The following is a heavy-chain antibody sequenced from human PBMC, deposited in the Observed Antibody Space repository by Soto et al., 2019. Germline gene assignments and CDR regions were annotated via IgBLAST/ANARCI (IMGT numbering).Heavy chain of an antibody. J-gene: IGHJ4*02. CDR3: AKEGGALQQLVRLVDY. CDR1: GFTFSSYG. Sequence: QVQLVESGGGVVQPGRSLRLSCAASGFTFSSYGMHRVRQAPGKGLEWVAVISYDGSNKYYADSVKGRFTISRDNSKNTLYLQMNSLRAEDTAVYYCAKEGGALQQLVRLVDYWGQGTLVTVSS. V-gene: IGHV3-30*18. CDR2: ISYDGSNK. D-gene: IGHD6-13*01.